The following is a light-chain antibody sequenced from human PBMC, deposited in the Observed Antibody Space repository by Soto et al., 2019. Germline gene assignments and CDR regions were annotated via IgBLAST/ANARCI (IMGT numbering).Light chain of an antibody. J-gene: IGKJ1*01. CDR3: QQYDSFST. CDR2: RAS. Sequence: DLQMTQSPSTLSASVGDRVTITCRASQSISSWLAWYQQKPGKAPKLLIYRASTLEFGVPSRFSGSGSGTEFTLTISSLQPDDFATYYCQQYDSFSTFGQGTKVEIK. V-gene: IGKV1-5*03. CDR1: QSISSW.